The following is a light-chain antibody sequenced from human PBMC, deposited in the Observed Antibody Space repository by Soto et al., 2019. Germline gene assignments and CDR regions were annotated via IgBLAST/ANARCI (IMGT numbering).Light chain of an antibody. CDR3: QQYGSSPHT. Sequence: EIVLTQSPGTLSLSPGERATLSCRASQIVCRGYLAWYQQKPGKAPRLLIYGASSRATGIPDRFSGSGSGTEFTLTISSLQPEDFAVYYCQQYGSSPHTFGQGTKLEIK. J-gene: IGKJ2*01. V-gene: IGKV3-20*01. CDR1: QIVCRGY. CDR2: GAS.